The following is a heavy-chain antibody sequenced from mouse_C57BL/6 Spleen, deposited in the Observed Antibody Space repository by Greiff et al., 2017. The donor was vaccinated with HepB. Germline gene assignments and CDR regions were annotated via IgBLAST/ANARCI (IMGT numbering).Heavy chain of an antibody. D-gene: IGHD3-2*02. CDR3: AKELRLRVLYY. CDR1: GYTFTDYN. Sequence: EVQLQQSGPELVKPGASVKMSCKASGYTFTDYNMHWVKQSHGKSLEWIGYINPNNGGTSYNQKFKGKATLTVNKSSSTAYMELRSLTSEDSAVYYCAKELRLRVLYYWGQGTTLTVSS. J-gene: IGHJ2*01. CDR2: INPNNGGT. V-gene: IGHV1-22*01.